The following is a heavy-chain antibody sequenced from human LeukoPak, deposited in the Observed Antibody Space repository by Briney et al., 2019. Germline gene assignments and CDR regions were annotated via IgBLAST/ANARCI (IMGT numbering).Heavy chain of an antibody. V-gene: IGHV4-59*11. CDR2: IYYTGST. CDR3: ARDTRGDTLTGAHAFDI. Sequence: SETLSLTCTVSGGSISDHYWSWIRQPPGKGLEWIGYIYYTGSTNYKSSLKSRVTISVDTSKNQFSLKLSSVTAADTAVYYCARDTRGDTLTGAHAFDIWGQGTMVTVSS. D-gene: IGHD3-9*01. CDR1: GGSISDHY. J-gene: IGHJ3*02.